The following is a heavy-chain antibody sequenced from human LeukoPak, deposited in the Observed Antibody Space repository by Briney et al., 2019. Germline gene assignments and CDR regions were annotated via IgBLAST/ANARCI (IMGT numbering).Heavy chain of an antibody. J-gene: IGHJ5*02. CDR1: SGSFYCYY. D-gene: IGHD6-6*01. CDR3: ARGTRVYSSSRRNNWFDP. CDR2: INHSGST. V-gene: IGHV4-34*01. Sequence: SETLSLTCAVYSGSFYCYYWIWLPQPPGKGLEGMGEINHSGSTYYNPFLKSRVTISVDTSKNQFALKLSSVAAGDTAAYYCARGTRVYSSSRRNNWFDPWGQGTLVTVSS.